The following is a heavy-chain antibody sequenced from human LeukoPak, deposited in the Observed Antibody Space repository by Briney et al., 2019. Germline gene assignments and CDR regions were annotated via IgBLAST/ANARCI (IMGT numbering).Heavy chain of an antibody. CDR1: GGSFSGYY. Sequence: SETLSLTCAVYGGSFSGYYWSWIRQPPGKGLEWIGEINHSGSTNNNPSLKSRVTISVDTSKIQFSLKLSSVTAADTAVYYCARGGKLLWFGEGRDAFDVWGQGTMVTVSS. J-gene: IGHJ3*01. V-gene: IGHV4-34*01. CDR2: INHSGST. D-gene: IGHD3-10*01. CDR3: ARGGKLLWFGEGRDAFDV.